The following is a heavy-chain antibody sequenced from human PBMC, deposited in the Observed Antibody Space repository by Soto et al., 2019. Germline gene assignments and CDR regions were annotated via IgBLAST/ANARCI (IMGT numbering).Heavy chain of an antibody. J-gene: IGHJ5*02. CDR1: GGSISSYY. CDR3: ARHPDFRSGHNWFDP. CDR2: IYYSGST. Sequence: SETLSLTCTVSGGSISSYYWSWIRQPPGKGLEWIGYIYYSGSTNYNPSLKSRVTISVDTSKNQFSLKLSSVTAADTAVYYCARHPDFRSGHNWFDPWGQGTLVTVS. D-gene: IGHD3-3*01. V-gene: IGHV4-59*08.